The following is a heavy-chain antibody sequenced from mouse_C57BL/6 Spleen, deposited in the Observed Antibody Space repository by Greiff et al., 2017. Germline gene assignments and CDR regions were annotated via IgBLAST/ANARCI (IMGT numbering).Heavy chain of an antibody. D-gene: IGHD2-4*01. CDR1: GFNIKDDY. V-gene: IGHV14-4*01. CDR3: DYYYGWFAY. J-gene: IGHJ3*01. CDR2: IDPENGDT. Sequence: VQLKESGAELVRPGASVKLSCTASGFNIKDDYMHWVKQRPEKGLEWIGWIDPENGDTEYASKFQGKATITADTSSNTAYLQLSSLTSEDTSVYYCDYYYGWFAYWGQGTLVTVSA.